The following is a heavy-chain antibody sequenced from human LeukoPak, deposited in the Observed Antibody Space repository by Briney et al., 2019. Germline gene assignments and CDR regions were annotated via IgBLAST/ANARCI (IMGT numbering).Heavy chain of an antibody. CDR1: GGTFSSYA. D-gene: IGHD6-19*01. CDR2: IIPIFGTA. V-gene: IGHV1-69*01. Sequence: SVKVSCKASGGTFSSYAISWVRQAPGQGLEWMGGIIPIFGTANYAQKFQGRVTITADESTSTAYMELSSLRSEDTAVYYCARNRAVAGPVDAFDIWGQGTMVTASS. CDR3: ARNRAVAGPVDAFDI. J-gene: IGHJ3*02.